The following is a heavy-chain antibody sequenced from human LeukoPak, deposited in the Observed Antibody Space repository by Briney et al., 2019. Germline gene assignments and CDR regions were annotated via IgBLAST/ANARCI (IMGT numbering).Heavy chain of an antibody. Sequence: GGSLRLSCAASGFTFSSYAMSWVRQAPGKGLEWVSAISGSGGSTYYADSVKGRFTISRDNSKNTLYLQMNSLRAEDTAVYYCAKGISDYYYDSSGYPNYFDYWGQGTLVTVSS. CDR3: AKGISDYYYDSSGYPNYFDY. CDR1: GFTFSSYA. V-gene: IGHV3-23*01. CDR2: ISGSGGST. D-gene: IGHD3-22*01. J-gene: IGHJ4*02.